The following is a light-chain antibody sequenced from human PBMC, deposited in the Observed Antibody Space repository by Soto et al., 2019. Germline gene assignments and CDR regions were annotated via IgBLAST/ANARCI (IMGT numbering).Light chain of an antibody. Sequence: EIVLTQSPGILSLSPGERATLSCRASQSVRSTYLAWYQQKPGQAPRLLIHGASSRVTGIPDRFSGSGSETDLTLTISRLEPEDFAVYYCQYYSSSLSITFGQGTRLDIK. CDR1: QSVRSTY. CDR2: GAS. J-gene: IGKJ5*01. V-gene: IGKV3-20*01. CDR3: QYYSSSLSIT.